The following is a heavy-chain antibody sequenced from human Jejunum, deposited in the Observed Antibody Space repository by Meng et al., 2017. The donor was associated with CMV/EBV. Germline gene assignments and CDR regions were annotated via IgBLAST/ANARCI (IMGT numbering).Heavy chain of an antibody. J-gene: IGHJ3*02. CDR1: GVTYRTYV. CDR2: IMPIGGRT. V-gene: IGHV1-69*05. Sequence: SCEVSGVTYRTYVLSWVRQAPGQELAWMGGIMPIGGRTNYAEQFQDRVTITSDGSTNTVYMKLSSLRPDDTAVYYCAINPWGFPVDMWGQGTMVTVSS. CDR3: AINPWGFPVDM. D-gene: IGHD7-27*01.